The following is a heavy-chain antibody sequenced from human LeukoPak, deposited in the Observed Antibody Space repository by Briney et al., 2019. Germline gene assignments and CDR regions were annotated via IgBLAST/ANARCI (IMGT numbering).Heavy chain of an antibody. D-gene: IGHD3/OR15-3a*01. CDR2: ISYDGSNK. J-gene: IGHJ3*02. CDR1: GLTFSSYG. CDR3: AKEDFLDAFDI. Sequence: GRSLRPSCPASGLTFSSYGMHWVRQAPGKGLEWVAVISYDGSNKYYADSVKGRFTISRDNSKNTLYLQMNSLRAEDTAVYYCAKEDFLDAFDIWGQGTMVTVSS. V-gene: IGHV3-30*18.